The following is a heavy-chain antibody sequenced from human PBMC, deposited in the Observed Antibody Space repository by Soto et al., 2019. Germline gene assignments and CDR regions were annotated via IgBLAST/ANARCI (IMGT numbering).Heavy chain of an antibody. J-gene: IGHJ4*02. V-gene: IGHV3-74*01. Sequence: EVQLVESGGGLVQPGESLRLSCAASGCTLSSYWMHWVRQAPGKGLVWVSRINSDGSSTSYAGSVKGRFTISRDNAKNTRYLQMNTLRAEDTAVYYCVRTSLVVAAATREDYWGQGTLVTVSS. CDR3: VRTSLVVAAATREDY. CDR1: GCTLSSYW. D-gene: IGHD2-15*01. CDR2: INSDGSST.